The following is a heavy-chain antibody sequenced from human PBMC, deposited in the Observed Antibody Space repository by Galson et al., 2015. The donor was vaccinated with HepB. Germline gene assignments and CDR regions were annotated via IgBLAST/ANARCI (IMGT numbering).Heavy chain of an antibody. V-gene: IGHV1-69*13. J-gene: IGHJ4*02. CDR1: GATFNIYIYA. Sequence: SVKVSCKASGATFNIYIYAIYWVRQAPGQGLEWMGGIIPISCTTNYAQKFRGRITITVDESTSTDHMELSSLRSEDTAAYYCAREIPSGYYFEYWGQGTLVTVSS. CDR3: AREIPSGYYFEY. D-gene: IGHD6-13*01. CDR2: IIPISCTT.